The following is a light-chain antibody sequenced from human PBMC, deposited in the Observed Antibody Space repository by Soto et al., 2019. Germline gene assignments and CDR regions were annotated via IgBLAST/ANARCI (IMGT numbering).Light chain of an antibody. Sequence: IVLTQSPGTLSLSPGSRSTLSCRASQSVSNNYLAWYQQKPGHAPRLLIYGASNRATGIPDRFSGSGSGTDFTLTISRLEPEDFAVYYCQQYGSSGTFGQGTKVDIK. J-gene: IGKJ1*01. V-gene: IGKV3-20*01. CDR2: GAS. CDR3: QQYGSSGT. CDR1: QSVSNNY.